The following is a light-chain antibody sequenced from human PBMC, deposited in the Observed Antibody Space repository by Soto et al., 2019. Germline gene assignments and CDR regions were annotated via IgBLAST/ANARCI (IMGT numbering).Light chain of an antibody. Sequence: EIVMTQSPATLSVSPGEGATLSCRASESVNSNLAWFQQKPGQPPKLLISGASTRSGGVPARLSGSGSGTEFTLSISSLQSEDFAVYHCQQYFKWRSFGHGTKVEVK. J-gene: IGKJ1*01. CDR2: GAS. V-gene: IGKV3-15*01. CDR3: QQYFKWRS. CDR1: ESVNSN.